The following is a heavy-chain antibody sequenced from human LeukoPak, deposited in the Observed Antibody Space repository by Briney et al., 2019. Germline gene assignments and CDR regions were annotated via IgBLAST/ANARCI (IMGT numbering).Heavy chain of an antibody. CDR3: ARAISAWSYFYYMDV. D-gene: IGHD6-19*01. V-gene: IGHV4-59*01. Sequence: SETLSLTCTVSGDSITSFYWSWIRQSPGKGLEWIGYFYYSRGTTYNPSLRSRAAISADTSQNQFSLKLRSVTAADTAVYYCARAISAWSYFYYMDVWGKGTTVTVSS. J-gene: IGHJ6*03. CDR2: FYYSRGT. CDR1: GDSITSFY.